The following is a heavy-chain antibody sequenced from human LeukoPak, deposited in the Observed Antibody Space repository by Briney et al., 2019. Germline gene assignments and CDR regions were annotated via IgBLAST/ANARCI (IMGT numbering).Heavy chain of an antibody. D-gene: IGHD3-22*01. CDR2: IYYSGST. CDR1: GGSISSGDYY. Sequence: PSQTLSLTCTVSGGSISSGDYYWSWIRQPPGKGLEWIGYIYYSGSTYYNPSLKSRVTISVDTSKNQFSLKLISVTAADTAVYYCVETPNYYYDSSGYLRWGQGTLVTVSS. CDR3: VETPNYYYDSSGYLR. V-gene: IGHV4-30-4*08. J-gene: IGHJ1*01.